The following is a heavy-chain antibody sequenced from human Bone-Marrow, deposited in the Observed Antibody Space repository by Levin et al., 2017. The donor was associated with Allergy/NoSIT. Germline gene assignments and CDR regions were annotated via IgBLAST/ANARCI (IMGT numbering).Heavy chain of an antibody. J-gene: IGHJ5*02. CDR1: GFTLTPYS. D-gene: IGHD3-10*01. V-gene: IGHV3-48*01. Sequence: GESLKISCAASGFTLTPYSLNWVRQAPGKGLEWVSYISSPGTTIYYADSVKGRFTVSRDNRWDSVYLQINSLRAEDTAIYYCARIGHDRLWFGGTNLPPDLWGQGTLVTVSS. CDR3: ARIGHDRLWFGGTNLPPDL. CDR2: ISSPGTTI.